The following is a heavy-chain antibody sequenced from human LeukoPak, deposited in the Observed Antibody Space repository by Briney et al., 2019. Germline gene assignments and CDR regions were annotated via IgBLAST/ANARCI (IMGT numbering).Heavy chain of an antibody. CDR2: INPNSGGT. D-gene: IGHD2-2*01. Sequence: ASLSVSCMASGYTFTGYYMYWVRQAPGQGLEWMGWINPNSGGTNYPQKFQGRVTMTRDTSISTAYMELSRLRSDDTAVYYCARLKRNRYCSSTSCPNNYYYYYYMDVWGKGTMVTVSS. V-gene: IGHV1-2*02. J-gene: IGHJ6*03. CDR3: ARLKRNRYCSSTSCPNNYYYYYYMDV. CDR1: GYTFTGYY.